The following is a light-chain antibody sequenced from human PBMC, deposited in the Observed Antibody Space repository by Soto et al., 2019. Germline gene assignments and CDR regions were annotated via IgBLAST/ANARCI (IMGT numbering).Light chain of an antibody. V-gene: IGKV1D-12*01. J-gene: IGKJ4*01. CDR2: AAS. CDR3: QQGNSFPLT. Sequence: DIQMTQSPSSVSASVGDRVTITCRASQGIGKWLAWYQQKPGTAPKLLIYAASTLQSGVPSRFSGSGSGTDFTLTISTLQSEDFATYYCQQGNSFPLTFGGGTRWRSN. CDR1: QGIGKW.